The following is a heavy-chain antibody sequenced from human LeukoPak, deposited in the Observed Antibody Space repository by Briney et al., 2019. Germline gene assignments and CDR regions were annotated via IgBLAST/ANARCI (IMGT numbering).Heavy chain of an antibody. CDR2: IANKANSYAT. D-gene: IGHD3-10*01. CDR1: GFTFSGSA. J-gene: IGHJ4*02. Sequence: GGSLKLSCAASGFTFSGSAMHWVRQASGKGLEWVGRIANKANSYATVYAASVKGRFTISRDNSKNRLYLQMNSLRAEDTAVYYCAKRPRGNYLDPFDYWGQGTLVTVSS. V-gene: IGHV3-73*01. CDR3: AKRPRGNYLDPFDY.